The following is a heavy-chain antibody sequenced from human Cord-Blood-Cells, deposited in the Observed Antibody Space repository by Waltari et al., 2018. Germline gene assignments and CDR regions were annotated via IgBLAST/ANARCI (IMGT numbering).Heavy chain of an antibody. D-gene: IGHD3-16*01. CDR1: GGTFSSSA. J-gene: IGHJ6*02. CDR3: ARDRGHYGMDV. Sequence: QVQLVQSGAAVKKPGSSVKVSCEASGGTFSSSAISWVRPAPGQGLEGMGGIIPIFGTANYAQKFQGRVTITADKSTSTAYMELSSLRSEDTAVYYCARDRGHYGMDVWGQGTTVTVSS. V-gene: IGHV1-69*06. CDR2: IIPIFGTA.